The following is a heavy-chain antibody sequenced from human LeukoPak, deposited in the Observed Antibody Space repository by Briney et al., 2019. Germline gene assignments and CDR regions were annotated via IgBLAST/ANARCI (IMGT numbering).Heavy chain of an antibody. CDR2: ISSSGSTI. Sequence: PGGSLRLSCAASGFTFSSCEMNWVRQAPGKGLEWVSYISSSGSTIYYADSVKGRFTISRDNAKNSLYLQMNSLRAEDTAVYYCARVKRARDGYSNFDYWGQGTLVTVSS. J-gene: IGHJ4*02. CDR1: GFTFSSCE. D-gene: IGHD5-24*01. V-gene: IGHV3-48*03. CDR3: ARVKRARDGYSNFDY.